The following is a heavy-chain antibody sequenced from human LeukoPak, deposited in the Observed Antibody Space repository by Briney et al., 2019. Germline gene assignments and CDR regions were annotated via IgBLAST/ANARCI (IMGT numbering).Heavy chain of an antibody. CDR1: GGSISSGDYY. CDR2: IYYSGST. D-gene: IGHD2-15*01. V-gene: IGHV4-30-4*01. Sequence: PSETLSLTCTVSGGSISSGDYYWSWIRQPPGKGLEWIGYIYYSGSTYYNPSLKSRVTISVDTSKNQLSLKLSSVTAADTAVYYCARYCSGGSCYSDAFDIWGQGTMVTVSS. CDR3: ARYCSGGSCYSDAFDI. J-gene: IGHJ3*02.